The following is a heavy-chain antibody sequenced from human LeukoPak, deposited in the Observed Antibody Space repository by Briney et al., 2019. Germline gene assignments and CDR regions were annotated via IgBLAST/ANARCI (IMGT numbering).Heavy chain of an antibody. V-gene: IGHV3-21*01. J-gene: IGHJ3*02. D-gene: IGHD3-22*01. Sequence: GGSLRLSCAASGFTFSSYSMNRVRQAPGKGLEGVSSISSSSSYIYYADSVKGGFTISRDNAKNSLYLQMNSLRAEDTAVYYCARAHDSSGYQDWAFDIWGQGTMVTVSS. CDR1: GFTFSSYS. CDR2: ISSSSSYI. CDR3: ARAHDSSGYQDWAFDI.